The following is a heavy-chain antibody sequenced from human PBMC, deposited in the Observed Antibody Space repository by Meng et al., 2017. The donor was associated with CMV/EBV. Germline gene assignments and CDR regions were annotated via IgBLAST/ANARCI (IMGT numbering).Heavy chain of an antibody. J-gene: IGHJ5*02. CDR1: GSSISCYY. CDR3: ARDLMNCSSTGCANWFDP. V-gene: IGHV4-4*07. D-gene: IGHD2-2*01. CDR2: IYTSGST. Sequence: DSGPGSVTPSQTRSPTCTLFGSSISCYYWSWIRQPAGKGLEWIGRIYTSGSTNYNPSLKSRVTMSVDTSKNQFSLKLSSVTAADTAVYYCARDLMNCSSTGCANWFDPWGQGTLVTVSS.